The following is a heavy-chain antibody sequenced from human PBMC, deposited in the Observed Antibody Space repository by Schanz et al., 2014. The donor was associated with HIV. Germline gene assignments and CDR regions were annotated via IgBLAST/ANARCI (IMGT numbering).Heavy chain of an antibody. CDR3: ARVVMITFGGVISPGGMDV. V-gene: IGHV3-30*03. J-gene: IGHJ6*02. Sequence: VQLVESGGGVVQPGRSLRLSCAASGFTFSSYGMHWVRQAPGKGLEWVAVISYDGSNKYYADSVKGRFTISRDNSKNTLYLQMNSLRAEDTAVYYCARVVMITFGGVISPGGMDVWGQGTTVTVSS. CDR2: ISYDGSNK. CDR1: GFTFSSYG. D-gene: IGHD3-16*02.